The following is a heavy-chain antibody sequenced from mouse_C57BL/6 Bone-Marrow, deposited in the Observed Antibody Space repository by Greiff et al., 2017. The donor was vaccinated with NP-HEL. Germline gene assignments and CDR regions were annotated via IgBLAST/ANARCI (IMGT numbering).Heavy chain of an antibody. D-gene: IGHD1-1*01. Sequence: VQLQQSGAELVKPGASVKISCKASGYAFSSYWMNWVKQRPGKGLEWIGQIYPGDGDTNYNGKFKGKATLTADKSSSTAYMQLSCLTSAASAFYFFARTGKGYWYFDVWGTGTTVTVSS. CDR1: GYAFSSYW. CDR2: IYPGDGDT. CDR3: ARTGKGYWYFDV. J-gene: IGHJ1*03. V-gene: IGHV1-80*01.